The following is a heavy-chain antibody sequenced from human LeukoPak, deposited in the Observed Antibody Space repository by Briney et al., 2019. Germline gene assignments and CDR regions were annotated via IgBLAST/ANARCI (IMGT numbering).Heavy chain of an antibody. CDR3: ARDRDSRKAFDI. D-gene: IGHD1-14*01. J-gene: IGHJ3*02. CDR2: ISSSSSYI. Sequence: PGGSLRLSCAASGFTFSSYSMNWVRQAPGKGLEWVSSISSSSSYIYYADSVKGRFTISRDNAKNSLYLQMNSLRAEDTAVYYCARDRDSRKAFDIWGQGTMVTVSS. V-gene: IGHV3-21*01. CDR1: GFTFSSYS.